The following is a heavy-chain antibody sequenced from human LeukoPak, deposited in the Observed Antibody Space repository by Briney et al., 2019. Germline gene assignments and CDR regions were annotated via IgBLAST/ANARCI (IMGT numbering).Heavy chain of an antibody. J-gene: IGHJ4*02. CDR1: GGSISSYY. Sequence: PSETLSLTCTVSGGSISSYYWSWIRQPPGKGLEWIGYIYYSGSTNYNPSLKSRVTISVDTSKNQFSLKLSSATAADTAVYYCARSSSGYYPHTFDYWGQGTLVTVSS. CDR2: IYYSGST. CDR3: ARSSSGYYPHTFDY. D-gene: IGHD3-22*01. V-gene: IGHV4-59*01.